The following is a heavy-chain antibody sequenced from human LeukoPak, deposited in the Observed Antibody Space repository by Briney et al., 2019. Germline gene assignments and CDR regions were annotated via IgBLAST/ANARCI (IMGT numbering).Heavy chain of an antibody. CDR1: GFTFSSYS. J-gene: IGHJ5*02. CDR2: ISSSSSYI. D-gene: IGHD6-19*01. CDR3: AREPVAGYNWFDP. Sequence: GGSLRLXCAASGFTFSSYSMNWVRQAPGKGLEWVSSISSSSSYIYYADSVKGRFTISRDNAKNSLYLQMNSLSAEDTAVYYCAREPVAGYNWFDPWGQGTLVTVSS. V-gene: IGHV3-21*01.